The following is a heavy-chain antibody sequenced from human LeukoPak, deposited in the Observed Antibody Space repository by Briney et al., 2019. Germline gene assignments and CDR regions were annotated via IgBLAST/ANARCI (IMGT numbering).Heavy chain of an antibody. Sequence: SETLSLTCTVSGGSISSYYWSWIRQPAGKGLEWIGRIYSSGSTTYNPSLKSRVTMSVDTSKNQFSLKLSSVTAADTAVYYCARRPKISGSYYDYFDYWGQGTLVTVSS. V-gene: IGHV4-4*07. CDR3: ARRPKISGSYYDYFDY. D-gene: IGHD1-26*01. CDR1: GGSISSYY. CDR2: IYSSGST. J-gene: IGHJ4*02.